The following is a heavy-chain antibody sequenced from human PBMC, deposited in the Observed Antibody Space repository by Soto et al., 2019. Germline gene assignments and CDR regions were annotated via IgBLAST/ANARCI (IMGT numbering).Heavy chain of an antibody. Sequence: QVPLVQSGAEVKKPGASVKVSCKASGYTFTSYAMHWVRQAPGQRLEWMGWINAGNGNTKYSQKFQGRVTITRDTSASTAYMELSSLRSEDTAVYYCARDGSSWGGYYYYYGMDVWGQGTTVTVSS. J-gene: IGHJ6*02. V-gene: IGHV1-3*01. D-gene: IGHD3-10*01. CDR3: ARDGSSWGGYYYYYGMDV. CDR2: INAGNGNT. CDR1: GYTFTSYA.